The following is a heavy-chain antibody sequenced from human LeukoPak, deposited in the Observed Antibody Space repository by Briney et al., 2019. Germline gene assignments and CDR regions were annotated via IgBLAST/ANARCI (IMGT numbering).Heavy chain of an antibody. D-gene: IGHD3-16*02. CDR1: GXSISSYY. V-gene: IGHV4-4*07. J-gene: IGHJ4*02. Sequence: PSETLSLAWTVSGXSISSYYWSWIRQPAGKGLEWIGRIYTSGSTNYNPSLKSRVTMSVDTSKNQFSLKLSSVTAADTAVYYCARDGRIYDYVWGSYRYIYFDYWGQGTLVTVSS. CDR3: ARDGRIYDYVWGSYRYIYFDY. CDR2: IYTSGST.